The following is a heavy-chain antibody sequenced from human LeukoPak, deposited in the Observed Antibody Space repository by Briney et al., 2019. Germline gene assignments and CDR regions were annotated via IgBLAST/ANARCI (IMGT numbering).Heavy chain of an antibody. J-gene: IGHJ4*02. D-gene: IGHD3-22*01. CDR2: IKSKTDGGTT. V-gene: IGHV3-15*01. CDR3: TTHYSDSSGYYYPYYFDY. CDR1: GFTFSNAW. Sequence: GGSLRLSCAASGFTFSNAWMSWVRQAPGKGLEWVGRIKSKTDGGTTDYAAPVKGRFTISRDDSKTTLYLQMNSLKTEDTAVYYCTTHYSDSSGYYYPYYFDYWGQGILVTVSS.